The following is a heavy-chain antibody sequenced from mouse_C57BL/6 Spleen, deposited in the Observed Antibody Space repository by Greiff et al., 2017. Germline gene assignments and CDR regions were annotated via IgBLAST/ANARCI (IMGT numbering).Heavy chain of an antibody. V-gene: IGHV1-80*01. J-gene: IGHJ4*01. CDR3: ARGATVPSLDY. D-gene: IGHD1-1*01. Sequence: QVHLKQSGAELVKPGASVKISCKASGYAFSSYWMNWVKQRPGKGLEWIGQIYPGDGNTNYNGKFKGKAILTADKSSSPAYMQLSSLTSVDAAVYFWARGATVPSLDYWGQGTTVTVSS. CDR1: GYAFSSYW. CDR2: IYPGDGNT.